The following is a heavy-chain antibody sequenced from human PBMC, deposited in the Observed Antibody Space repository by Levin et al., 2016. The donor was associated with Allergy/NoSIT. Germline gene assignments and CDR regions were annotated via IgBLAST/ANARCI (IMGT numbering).Heavy chain of an antibody. V-gene: IGHV3-15*01. CDR2: IKSKTDGGTT. D-gene: IGHD3-22*01. Sequence: GGSLRLSCAASGFTFSNAWMSWVRQAPGKGLEWLGRIKSKTDGGTTDYAAPVNGRFTISRDDSKNTLYLQMNSLKTEDTAVYYCTTMMGSYYYDSSGYRYYFDYWGQGTLVTVSS. J-gene: IGHJ4*02. CDR1: GFTFSNAW. CDR3: TTMMGSYYYDSSGYRYYFDY.